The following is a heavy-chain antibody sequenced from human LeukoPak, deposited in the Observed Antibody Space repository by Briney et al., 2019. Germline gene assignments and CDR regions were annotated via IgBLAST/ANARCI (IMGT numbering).Heavy chain of an antibody. CDR2: ISDDGNNK. CDR3: ARGSSSYNHDAFDI. J-gene: IGHJ3*02. CDR1: GFTFTYYV. Sequence: GGSLRLSCAASGFTFTYYVLKWVRQAPAKGLGWVALISDDGNNKYYADSVKGRFTISRDNSKNTLHLQMNSVRAEDTAVYYCARGSSSYNHDAFDIWGQGTMVTVSS. D-gene: IGHD1-1*01. V-gene: IGHV3-30*03.